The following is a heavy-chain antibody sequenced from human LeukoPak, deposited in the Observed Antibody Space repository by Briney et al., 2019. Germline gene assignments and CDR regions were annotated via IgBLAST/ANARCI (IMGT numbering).Heavy chain of an antibody. V-gene: IGHV3-23*01. CDR3: TKLRGTVTTVVDC. CDR1: GFTFSKYA. J-gene: IGHJ4*02. D-gene: IGHD4-17*01. Sequence: PGGSLRLSCAATGFTFSKYAMSWVRQAPGKGLEWVSAISGGGDDTYYADSVKGRFTISRGNSKNTLYLQANTLRAEDTAVYYCTKLRGTVTTVVDCWGQGTLVIVSS. CDR2: ISGGGDDT.